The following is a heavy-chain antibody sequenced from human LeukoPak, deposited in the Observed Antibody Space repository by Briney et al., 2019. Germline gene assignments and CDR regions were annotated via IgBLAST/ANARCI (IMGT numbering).Heavy chain of an antibody. CDR3: ARVHRGYDDLDS. Sequence: SETLSLTCTVSGGSISSYYWSWIRQPPGKGLEGIGYIYYSGSTNYNPSLKSRVTISVATSKNPFSLKLSSVTAADTAVYYCARVHRGYDDLDSWGPGTLVTVSS. V-gene: IGHV4-59*01. D-gene: IGHD5-12*01. CDR1: GGSISSYY. CDR2: IYYSGST. J-gene: IGHJ4*02.